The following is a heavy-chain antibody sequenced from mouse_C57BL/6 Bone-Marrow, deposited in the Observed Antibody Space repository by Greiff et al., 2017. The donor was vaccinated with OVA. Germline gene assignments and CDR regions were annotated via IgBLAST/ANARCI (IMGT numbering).Heavy chain of an antibody. D-gene: IGHD1-1*02. CDR3: AREGGFYYAMDY. Sequence: EVQVVESEGGLVQPGSSMKLSCTASGFTFSDYYMAWVRQVPEKGLEWVANINYDGSSTYYLDSLKSRFIISRDNAKNILYRQMSSLKSEDTATYYCAREGGFYYAMDYWGQGTSVTVSS. CDR1: GFTFSDYY. J-gene: IGHJ4*01. CDR2: INYDGSST. V-gene: IGHV5-16*01.